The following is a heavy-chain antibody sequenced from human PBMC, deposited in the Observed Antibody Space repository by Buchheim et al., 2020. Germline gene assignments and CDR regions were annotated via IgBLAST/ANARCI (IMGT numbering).Heavy chain of an antibody. D-gene: IGHD4-17*01. CDR2: ISESGART. CDR3: ARKDDTVTNNFDY. CDR1: GVTFSNYD. V-gene: IGHV3-23*01. Sequence: EVQLLESGGGLVQPGGSLRLSCAASGVTFSNYDMGWVRQAPGKGLEWVSTISESGARTFYAESVKGRFTISRGNYRKTLYLQMSSLRAEDTAVYYCARKDDTVTNNFDYWGQGTL. J-gene: IGHJ4*02.